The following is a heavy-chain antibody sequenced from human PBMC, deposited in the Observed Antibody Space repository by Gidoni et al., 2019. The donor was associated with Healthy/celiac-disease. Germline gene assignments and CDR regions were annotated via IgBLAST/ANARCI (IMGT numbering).Heavy chain of an antibody. J-gene: IGHJ4*02. V-gene: IGHV3-21*01. Sequence: EVQLVESGGGLVKPGGSLRLSCAASGFTFSSYSMNWVRQAPGKGLEWVSSISSSGSTIYYADSVKGRFTISRDNAKNSLYLQMNSLRAEDTAVYYCARDVRSSSWSVFDYWGQGTLVTVSS. D-gene: IGHD6-13*01. CDR1: GFTFSSYS. CDR2: ISSSGSTI. CDR3: ARDVRSSSWSVFDY.